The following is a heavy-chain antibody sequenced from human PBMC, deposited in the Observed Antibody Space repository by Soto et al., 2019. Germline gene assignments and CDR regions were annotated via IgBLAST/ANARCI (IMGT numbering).Heavy chain of an antibody. V-gene: IGHV4-59*12. CDR3: ARGGFCSSTSCLPYYYYYYGMDV. J-gene: IGHJ6*02. CDR1: GGALSKDF. CDR2: INHNGST. Sequence: PWEALSLTCIVPGGALSKDFWSWIRQPPVNGPAWLGDINHNGSTNYNPSLKSRVTISVDTSKNQFSLKLSSVTAADTAVYYCARGGFCSSTSCLPYYYYYYGMDVWGQGTTVTVSS. D-gene: IGHD2-2*01.